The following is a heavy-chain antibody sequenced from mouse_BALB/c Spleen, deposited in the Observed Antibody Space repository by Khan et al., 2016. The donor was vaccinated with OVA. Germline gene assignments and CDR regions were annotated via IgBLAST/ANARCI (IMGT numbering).Heavy chain of an antibody. J-gene: IGHJ1*01. CDR1: GFNIKDTY. Sequence: EVQLKQSGAELVKPGASVRLSCTASGFNIKDTYIHWVKQRPEQGLEWIGRIAPANGDTKYDPKFQDKATITSDTSSNTSYLQLSSLTSEDTAVYYCAHPSYEPRFFEDWGAGTTVTVSS. D-gene: IGHD2-3*01. V-gene: IGHV14-3*02. CDR3: AHPSYEPRFFED. CDR2: IAPANGDT.